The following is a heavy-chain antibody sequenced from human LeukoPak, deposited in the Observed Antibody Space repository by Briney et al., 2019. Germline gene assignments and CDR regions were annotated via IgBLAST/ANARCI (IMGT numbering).Heavy chain of an antibody. Sequence: GGSLRLSCAASGFTFSSYAMSWVRQAPGKGLEWVSAISGSGGSTYYADSVKGRFTISRDNSKNTLYLQMNSLRAEDTAVYYCAKDRRFGVVVITTVRFDYWGQGTLVTVSS. CDR3: AKDRRFGVVVITTVRFDY. CDR1: GFTFSSYA. D-gene: IGHD3-22*01. J-gene: IGHJ4*02. V-gene: IGHV3-23*01. CDR2: ISGSGGST.